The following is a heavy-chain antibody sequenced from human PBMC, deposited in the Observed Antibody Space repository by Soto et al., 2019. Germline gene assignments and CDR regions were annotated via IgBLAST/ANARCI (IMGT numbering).Heavy chain of an antibody. J-gene: IGHJ4*02. Sequence: QVQLQESGPGLVKPSQTLSLTCTVSGGSISSGGYYWSWIRQHPGKGLEWIGYIYYSGSTYYNPSLQSRVTISVDTSKTPFSLKLSSVTAADTAVYYCARWPQLEPRFDYWGQGTLVTVSS. CDR2: IYYSGST. CDR3: ARWPQLEPRFDY. D-gene: IGHD1-1*01. CDR1: GGSISSGGYY. V-gene: IGHV4-31*03.